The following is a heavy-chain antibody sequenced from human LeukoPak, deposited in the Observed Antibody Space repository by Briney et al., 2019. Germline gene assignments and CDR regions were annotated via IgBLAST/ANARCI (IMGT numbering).Heavy chain of an antibody. CDR1: GGSFSGYY. CDR2: INHSGST. V-gene: IGHV4-34*01. Sequence: SETLSLTCAVYGGSFSGYYWSWIRQPPGKGREWIVEINHSGSTNYNPSLKSRVTISVDTSKSQVSLKLSTVTAADTAVYYCARRDSSRWREGSFDIWGQGTMVTVSS. J-gene: IGHJ3*02. D-gene: IGHD4-11*01. CDR3: ARRDSSRWREGSFDI.